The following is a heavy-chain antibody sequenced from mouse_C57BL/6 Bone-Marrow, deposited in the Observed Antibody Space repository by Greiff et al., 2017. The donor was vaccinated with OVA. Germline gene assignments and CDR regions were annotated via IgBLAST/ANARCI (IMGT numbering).Heavy chain of an antibody. D-gene: IGHD3-2*02. Sequence: VQLQQSGAELVRPGTSVKMSCKASGYTFTNYWIGWAKQRPGHGLEWIGDIYPGGGYTNYNEKFKGKATLTADKSSRTAYMQFSSLTSEDSAIYYSGRSAAQAPYYAMDYRGQGTSVTASP. CDR1: GYTFTNYW. CDR2: IYPGGGYT. CDR3: GRSAAQAPYYAMDY. V-gene: IGHV1-63*01. J-gene: IGHJ4*01.